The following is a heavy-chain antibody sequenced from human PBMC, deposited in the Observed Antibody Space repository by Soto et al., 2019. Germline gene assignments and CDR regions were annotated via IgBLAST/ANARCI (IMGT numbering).Heavy chain of an antibody. D-gene: IGHD2-21*01. CDR1: GYTFIHYY. CDR3: ARSLLQGDF. CDR2: INPKGGST. Sequence: QVQLVQSGAEVKKPGASVKISCKASGYTFIHYYIHWVRQAPGQGLEWMALINPKGGSTNYAQKLQGRDTVTRDPSTPTASTELNSLASIDTAVYFCARSLLQGDFWGPGNLVTVSS. J-gene: IGHJ4*02. V-gene: IGHV1-46*01.